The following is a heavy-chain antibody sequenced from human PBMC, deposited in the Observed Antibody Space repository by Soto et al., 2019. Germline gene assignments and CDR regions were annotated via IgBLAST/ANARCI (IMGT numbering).Heavy chain of an antibody. D-gene: IGHD6-25*01. CDR2: INAGNGNT. CDR3: ASFYSLSVAAAGQLVS. CDR1: GYTFTNYA. V-gene: IGHV1-3*01. Sequence: ASVKVSYKASGYTFTNYAMHWVRQSPGQRLEWMGWINAGNGNTKYSQKFQGRVTITRDTSANTAYMEPSSLRFEDTAVYYCASFYSLSVAAAGQLVSWGQGTMVTVP. J-gene: IGHJ5*02.